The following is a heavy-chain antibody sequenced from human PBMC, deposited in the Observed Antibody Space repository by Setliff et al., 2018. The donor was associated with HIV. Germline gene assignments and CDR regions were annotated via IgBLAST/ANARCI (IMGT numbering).Heavy chain of an antibody. CDR2: IYYSGST. CDR3: ASRVYYYDSSGYLREEGFDP. CDR1: GGSISNSRYY. D-gene: IGHD3-22*01. J-gene: IGHJ5*02. Sequence: LSLTCTVSGGSISNSRYYWSWIRQPPGKGLEWIGSIYYSGSTYYNPSLKSRVTISVDTSKNQFSLKLSSVTATDAAVYYCASRVYYYDSSGYLREEGFDPWGQGTQVTVSS. V-gene: IGHV4-39*01.